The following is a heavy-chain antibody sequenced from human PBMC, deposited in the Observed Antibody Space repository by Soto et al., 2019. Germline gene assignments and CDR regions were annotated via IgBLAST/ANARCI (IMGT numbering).Heavy chain of an antibody. D-gene: IGHD6-13*01. J-gene: IGHJ5*02. CDR2: IYYSGST. CDR3: ARVSSPGHYNWFDP. V-gene: IGHV4-39*01. Sequence: SETLSLTCAVSGSSISTSSYYWGWIRQPPGKGLEWIGTIYYSGSTYYNPSLKSRITISVDTSKNQFSLRLSSVTATDTAVYYCARVSSPGHYNWFDPWGQGTLVTVSS. CDR1: GSSISTSSYY.